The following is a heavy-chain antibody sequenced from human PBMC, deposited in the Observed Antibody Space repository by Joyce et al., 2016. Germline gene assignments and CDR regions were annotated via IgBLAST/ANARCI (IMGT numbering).Heavy chain of an antibody. V-gene: IGHV1-3*05. CDR2: SDPGNGDT. J-gene: IGHJ4*02. CDR1: GYTLDSSV. CDR3: ARAGDYGARLSESAYDH. D-gene: IGHD4/OR15-4a*01. Sequence: QVRHVQSGAEQKKPESSVRLSCKPSGYTLDSSVVHWVRQAPGHRPARMGGSDPGNGDTKYSQNLQGTITRRRNASATELYRELIDLISEDTAIYYCARAGDYGARLSESAYDHWGPGTPVTVSS.